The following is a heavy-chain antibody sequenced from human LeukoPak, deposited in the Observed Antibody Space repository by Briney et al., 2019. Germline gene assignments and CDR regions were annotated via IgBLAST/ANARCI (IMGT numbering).Heavy chain of an antibody. Sequence: GGSLRLSCAASGFTFSSYSMNWVRQAPGRGLEWVSSISSSSSYIYYADSVKGRFTISRDNAKNSLYLQMNSLRAEDTAVYYCARASHGGSSSWWYYFDYWGQGTLVTVSS. J-gene: IGHJ4*02. CDR1: GFTFSSYS. CDR2: ISSSSSYI. D-gene: IGHD6-13*01. CDR3: ARASHGGSSSWWYYFDY. V-gene: IGHV3-21*01.